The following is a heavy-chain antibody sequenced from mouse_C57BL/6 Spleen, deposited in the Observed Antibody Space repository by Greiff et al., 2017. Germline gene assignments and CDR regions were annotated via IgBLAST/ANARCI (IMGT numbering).Heavy chain of an antibody. CDR1: GYTFTSYW. CDR2: INPSSGYT. V-gene: IGHV1-7*01. J-gene: IGHJ2*01. CDR3: ARRGVTTEPHYFDY. Sequence: VQLQESGAELAKPGASVKLSCKASGYTFTSYWMHWVKQRPGKGLEWIGYINPSSGYTKYNQKFKDKAPLTADKSSSTAYMQLSSLTYEDSAVYYCARRGVTTEPHYFDYWGQGTTLTVSS. D-gene: IGHD2-2*01.